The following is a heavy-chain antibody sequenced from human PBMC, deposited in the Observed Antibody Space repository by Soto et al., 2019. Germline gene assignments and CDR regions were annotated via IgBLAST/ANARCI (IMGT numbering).Heavy chain of an antibody. Sequence: GASVKVSCKASGYTFTSYYMHWVRQAPGQGLEWMGIINPSGGSTSYAQKFQERVTITRDMSTSTAYMELSSLRSEDTAVYYCAAVGSSGYYSAPSDAFDIWGQGTMVTVSS. V-gene: IGHV1-46*01. J-gene: IGHJ3*02. D-gene: IGHD3-22*01. CDR3: AAVGSSGYYSAPSDAFDI. CDR1: GYTFTSYY. CDR2: INPSGGST.